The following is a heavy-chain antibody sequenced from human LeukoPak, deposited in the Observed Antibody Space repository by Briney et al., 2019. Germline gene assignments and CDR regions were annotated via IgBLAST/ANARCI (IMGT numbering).Heavy chain of an antibody. D-gene: IGHD3-22*01. CDR2: ISGSGGST. J-gene: IGHJ4*02. CDR1: GFTFSSYA. Sequence: GGSLRLTCAASGFTFSSYAMSWVRQAPGKGLEWVSAISGSGGSTYYADSVKGRFTISRDNSKNTLYLQMNSLRAEDTAVCYCAKDSRIEGFDYWGQGTLVTVSS. V-gene: IGHV3-23*01. CDR3: AKDSRIEGFDY.